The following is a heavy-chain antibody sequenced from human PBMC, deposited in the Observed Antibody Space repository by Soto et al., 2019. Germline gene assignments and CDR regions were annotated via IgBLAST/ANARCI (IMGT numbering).Heavy chain of an antibody. J-gene: IGHJ4*02. CDR1: GFTFSSYG. Sequence: GGSLGLSCAASGFTFSSYGMHWVRQAPGKGLEWVAVIWYDGSNKYYADSVKGRFTISRDNSKNTLYLQMNSRGAGDTAVYYCARDKAYYDSSGYYYALPLFDYWGQGTLVTGSS. CDR3: ARDKAYYDSSGYYYALPLFDY. V-gene: IGHV3-33*01. D-gene: IGHD3-22*01. CDR2: IWYDGSNK.